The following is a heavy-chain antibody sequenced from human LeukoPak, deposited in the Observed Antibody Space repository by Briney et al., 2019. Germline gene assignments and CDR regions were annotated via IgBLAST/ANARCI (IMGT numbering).Heavy chain of an antibody. V-gene: IGHV3-21*01. CDR1: GFTFSSYI. J-gene: IGHJ4*02. CDR3: ARGSVGGGNYFDY. D-gene: IGHD3-16*01. Sequence: GGSLRLSCAASGFTFSSYIMNWVRQAPGKGLEWVSSISSDSSYIYYADSVKGRFTISRDNAKNSLYPQMNSLRAEDTAVYYCARGSVGGGNYFDYWGQGTLVTVSS. CDR2: ISSDSSYI.